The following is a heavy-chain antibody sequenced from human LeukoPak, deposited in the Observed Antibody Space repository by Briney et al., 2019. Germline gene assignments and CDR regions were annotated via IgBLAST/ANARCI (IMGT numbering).Heavy chain of an antibody. Sequence: KSSVTLSLTCAVYGGSFSGFYWSWIRQPPGKGLEWIGEINHSGSTNYNPSLKSRVTISVDTSKNQFSLKLSSVTAADTAVYYCARKTTVTYYYYFYMDVWGKGTTVTIS. D-gene: IGHD4-17*01. J-gene: IGHJ6*03. CDR3: ARKTTVTYYYYFYMDV. CDR1: GGSFSGFY. V-gene: IGHV4-34*01. CDR2: INHSGST.